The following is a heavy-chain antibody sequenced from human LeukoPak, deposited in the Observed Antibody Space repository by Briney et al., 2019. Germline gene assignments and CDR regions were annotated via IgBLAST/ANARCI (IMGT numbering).Heavy chain of an antibody. CDR3: ARAPPPYGDYPSDY. J-gene: IGHJ4*02. CDR2: INTDGSST. Sequence: GGSLRLSCAASGFTFSSYWMHRVRQAPGKGLVWVSHINTDGSSTTYADSVKGRFIISRDNAKNTLYLQMNSLRAEDTAVYYCARAPPPYGDYPSDYWGQGTLVTVSS. D-gene: IGHD4-17*01. V-gene: IGHV3-74*03. CDR1: GFTFSSYW.